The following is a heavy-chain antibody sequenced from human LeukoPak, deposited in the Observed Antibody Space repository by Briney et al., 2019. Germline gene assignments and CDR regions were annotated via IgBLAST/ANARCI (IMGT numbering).Heavy chain of an antibody. J-gene: IGHJ4*02. CDR2: IYYSGNT. D-gene: IGHD6-19*01. Sequence: SQTLSLTCTVSGGSISSGNYYWSWIRQHPEKGLEWIGYIYYSGNTYYNSSLKSRITISLDASKNQFSLKLSSVTAADTAMYYCARRIPVAGLFDYWGQGILVTVSS. CDR1: GGSISSGNYY. CDR3: ARRIPVAGLFDY. V-gene: IGHV4-31*03.